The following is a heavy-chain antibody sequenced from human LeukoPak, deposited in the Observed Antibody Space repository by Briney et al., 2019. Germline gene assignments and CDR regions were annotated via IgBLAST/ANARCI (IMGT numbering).Heavy chain of an antibody. Sequence: GGSLRLSCTASGFTFGDYAMSWVRQAPGKGLEWVSVIYSGGSTYYADSVKGRFTISRDNSKNTLYLQMNSLRAEDTAVYYCARVKRAAAFFDYWGQGTLVTVSS. CDR1: GFTFGDYA. CDR2: IYSGGST. CDR3: ARVKRAAAFFDY. D-gene: IGHD6-13*01. J-gene: IGHJ4*02. V-gene: IGHV3-66*01.